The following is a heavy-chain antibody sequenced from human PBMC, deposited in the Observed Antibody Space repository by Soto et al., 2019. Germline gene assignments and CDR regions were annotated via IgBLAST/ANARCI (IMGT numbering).Heavy chain of an antibody. Sequence: QVQLQESGPGLVKPSQTLSLTCTVSGGSISSGGYYWSWIRQHPGKGLEWIGYIYYSGSTYYNPSLKSRITISVDTSKNQFSLNLSSVTAADTAVYYCARDQEYYYGSGRRYYGMDVWGQGTTVTVSS. J-gene: IGHJ6*02. V-gene: IGHV4-31*03. CDR1: GGSISSGGYY. CDR3: ARDQEYYYGSGRRYYGMDV. CDR2: IYYSGST. D-gene: IGHD3-10*01.